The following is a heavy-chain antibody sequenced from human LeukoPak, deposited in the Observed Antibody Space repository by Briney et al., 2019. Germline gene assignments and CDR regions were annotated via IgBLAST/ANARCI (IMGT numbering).Heavy chain of an antibody. V-gene: IGHV1-69*13. D-gene: IGHD6-13*01. CDR1: GYTFTGYY. CDR2: ILPICGTE. J-gene: IGHJ5*02. Sequence: GASVNVSCKASGYTFTGYYMHWVRQAPGRGREWMGGILPICGTEDYPQKLRGGVTIHAHESTSTAYMELSSLRSEDTAVYYCARDRAAAGLNNWFDPWGQGTRVTVSS. CDR3: ARDRAAAGLNNWFDP.